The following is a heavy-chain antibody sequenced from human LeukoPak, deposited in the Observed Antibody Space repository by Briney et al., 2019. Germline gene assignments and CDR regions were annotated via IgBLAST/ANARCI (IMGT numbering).Heavy chain of an antibody. Sequence: PSETLSLTCAVSGGSISSSNWWSWVRQPPGKGLEWIGEIYHSGSTNYNPSLKSRVTISVDKSKNQFSLKLSSVTAADTAVYYCASGDHYYGSGRYYWGQGTLVTVSS. V-gene: IGHV4-4*02. J-gene: IGHJ4*02. D-gene: IGHD3-10*01. CDR3: ASGDHYYGSGRYY. CDR2: IYHSGST. CDR1: GGSISSSNW.